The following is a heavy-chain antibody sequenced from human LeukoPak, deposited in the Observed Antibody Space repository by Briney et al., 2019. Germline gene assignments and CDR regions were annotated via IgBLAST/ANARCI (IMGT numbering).Heavy chain of an antibody. CDR1: GYSISSGYY. CDR2: IYHSGST. D-gene: IGHD4/OR15-4a*01. V-gene: IGHV4-38-2*02. J-gene: IGHJ4*02. CDR3: ARRAGAYSHPYDY. Sequence: SETLSLTCTVSGYSISSGYYWGWIRQPPGKGLEWIGSIYHSGSTYYNPSLKSRVTISVDTSKNQFSLKLSSVTAADTAVYYCARRAGAYSHPYDYWGQETLVTVSS.